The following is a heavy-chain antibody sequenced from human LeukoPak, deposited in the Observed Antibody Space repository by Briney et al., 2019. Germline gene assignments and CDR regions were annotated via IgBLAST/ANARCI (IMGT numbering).Heavy chain of an antibody. CDR1: GFTFSSYG. CDR3: AKDYYYGSGSYYYYYMDV. J-gene: IGHJ6*03. Sequence: GGSLRLSCAASGFTFSSYGMHWVRQAPGKRLEWVAFIRYDGSNKYYADSVKGRFTISRDNSKNTLYLQMNSLRAEDTAVYYCAKDYYYGSGSYYYYYMDVWGKGTTVTVSS. V-gene: IGHV3-30*02. D-gene: IGHD3-10*01. CDR2: IRYDGSNK.